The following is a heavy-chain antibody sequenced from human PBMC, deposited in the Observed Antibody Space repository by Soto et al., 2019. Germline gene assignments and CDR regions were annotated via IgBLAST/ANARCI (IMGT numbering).Heavy chain of an antibody. J-gene: IGHJ6*02. CDR2: IYYSGST. Sequence: SETLSLTCTVSGGSISSYYWSWIRQPPGKGLEWIGYIYYSGSTNYNPSLKSRVTISVDTSKNQFSLKLSSVTAADTAVYYCARTTGTIGYYYYGMDVWGQGTTVT. V-gene: IGHV4-59*01. D-gene: IGHD1-1*01. CDR3: ARTTGTIGYYYYGMDV. CDR1: GGSISSYY.